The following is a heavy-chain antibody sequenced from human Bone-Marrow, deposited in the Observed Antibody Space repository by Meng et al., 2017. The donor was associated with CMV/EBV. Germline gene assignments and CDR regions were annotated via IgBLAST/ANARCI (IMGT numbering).Heavy chain of an antibody. CDR1: GYTFTGYH. CDR2: IKPNSGDT. D-gene: IGHD1-20*01. J-gene: IGHJ6*02. CDR3: ARGHNWNYYYYYGMDV. V-gene: IGHV1-2*02. Sequence: ASVKVSCKASGYTFTGYHIHWVRQAPGQGLQWMGLIKPNSGDTNYAQEFQGRVTMTRDTPISTAYMELSSLRSEDTAVYYCARGHNWNYYYYYGMDVWGQGTTVTVSS.